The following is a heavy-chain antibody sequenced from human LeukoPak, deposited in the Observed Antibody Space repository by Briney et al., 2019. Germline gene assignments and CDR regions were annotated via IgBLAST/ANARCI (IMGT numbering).Heavy chain of an antibody. J-gene: IGHJ4*02. CDR3: GGNWGFDY. CDR2: ISSGGST. D-gene: IGHD7-27*01. V-gene: IGHV3-23*01. CDR1: GSTLRSYS. Sequence: GGSLRLSCVASGSTLRSYSMNWVRQAPGKGLEWVSYISSGGSTYYADSVKGRFTISRDNSKNTLYLQMNSLRAEDTAVYYCGGNWGFDYWGQGTLVTVSS.